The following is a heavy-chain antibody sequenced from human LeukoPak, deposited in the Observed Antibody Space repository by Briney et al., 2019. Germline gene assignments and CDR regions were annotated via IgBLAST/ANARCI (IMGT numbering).Heavy chain of an antibody. CDR1: GGSISSYY. D-gene: IGHD6-19*01. V-gene: IGHV4-59*01. Sequence: SETLSLTCTVSGGSISSYYWSWIRQPPGKGLEWIGYIYYSGSTNYNPSLKGRVTISVDTSKNQFSLKLSSVTAADTAVYYCARVTGYSSGWYGVYYYYGMDVWGQGTTVTVSS. CDR2: IYYSGST. CDR3: ARVTGYSSGWYGVYYYYGMDV. J-gene: IGHJ6*02.